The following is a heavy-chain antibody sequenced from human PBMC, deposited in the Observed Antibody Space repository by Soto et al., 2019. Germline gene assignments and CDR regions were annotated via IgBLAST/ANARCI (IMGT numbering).Heavy chain of an antibody. D-gene: IGHD2-2*01. CDR2: IYYSGST. J-gene: IGHJ4*02. Sequence: QVQLQESGPGLVKPSQTLSLTCTVSGGSISSGGYYWSWIRQHPGKGLEWIGYIYYSGSTYYNPSLKSRDTISEXTSKNQFSLKLSSVTAADTAVYYCARAQLLDHFDYWGQGTLVTVSS. CDR1: GGSISSGGYY. V-gene: IGHV4-31*03. CDR3: ARAQLLDHFDY.